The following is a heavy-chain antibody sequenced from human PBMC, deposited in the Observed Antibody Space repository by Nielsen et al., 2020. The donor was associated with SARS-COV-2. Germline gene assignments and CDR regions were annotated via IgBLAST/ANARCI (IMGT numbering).Heavy chain of an antibody. Sequence: GESLKISCAASGFTVSSNYMSWVRQAPGKGLEWVSAISASGISTYYADSVKGRFAISRDNSKNTLYLQMSSLRSEDTALYYCTQDVRFGGQGTLVTVSS. D-gene: IGHD3-16*01. CDR2: ISASGIST. CDR1: GFTVSSNY. V-gene: IGHV3-23*01. CDR3: TQDVRF. J-gene: IGHJ1*01.